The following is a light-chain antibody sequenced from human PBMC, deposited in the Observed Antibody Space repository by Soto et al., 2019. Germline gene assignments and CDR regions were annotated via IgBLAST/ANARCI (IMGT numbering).Light chain of an antibody. Sequence: EIVMTQSPATLSVSPGERATLSCRASQSISSNLAWYQHKPGQAPRLLIYGASTRATGIPASFSGSGSGTEFTLTISSLQSEDFAVYYCQQYNSWPRTFGQGTKVEFK. CDR1: QSISSN. J-gene: IGKJ1*01. CDR3: QQYNSWPRT. CDR2: GAS. V-gene: IGKV3-15*01.